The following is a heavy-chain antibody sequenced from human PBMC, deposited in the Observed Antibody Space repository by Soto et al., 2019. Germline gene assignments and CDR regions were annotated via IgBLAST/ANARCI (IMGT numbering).Heavy chain of an antibody. CDR2: IYYSGST. V-gene: IGHV4-59*01. D-gene: IGHD2-2*01. J-gene: IGHJ5*02. CDR3: ARTDIVVVPAAEIWFDP. Sequence: TLSLTCTVSGGSISSYYWSWIRQPPGKGLEWIGYIYYSGSTNYNPSLKSRVTISVDTSKNQFSLKLSSVTAADTAVYYCARTDIVVVPAAEIWFDPWGQGTLVTVSS. CDR1: GGSISSYY.